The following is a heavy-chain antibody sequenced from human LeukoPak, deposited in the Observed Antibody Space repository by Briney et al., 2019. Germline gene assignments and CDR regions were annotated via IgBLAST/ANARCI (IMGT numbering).Heavy chain of an antibody. CDR3: ARGGDYHQYDY. CDR2: IGTAGDT. CDR1: GFTFSSYD. V-gene: IGHV3-13*01. Sequence: GGSLRLSCAASGFTFSSYDMHWVRQATGKGLEWVSAIGTAGDTYYPGSVKGRFTISRENAKNSLYLQMNSLRAGDTAVCYCARGGDYHQYDYWGQGTLVTVSS. D-gene: IGHD3-16*01. J-gene: IGHJ4*02.